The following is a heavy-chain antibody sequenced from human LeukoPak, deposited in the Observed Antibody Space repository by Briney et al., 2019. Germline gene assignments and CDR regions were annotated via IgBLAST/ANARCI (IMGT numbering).Heavy chain of an antibody. Sequence: PGRSLRLSCAASGFTFSSYGMHWVRQAPGKGLEWVAVISYDGSNKYYADSVKGRFTISRDNSKNTLYLQMNSLRAEDTAVYYCAKDPRHYYDGSGEWGYWGQGTLVTVSS. CDR2: ISYDGSNK. V-gene: IGHV3-30*18. J-gene: IGHJ4*02. D-gene: IGHD3-22*01. CDR1: GFTFSSYG. CDR3: AKDPRHYYDGSGEWGY.